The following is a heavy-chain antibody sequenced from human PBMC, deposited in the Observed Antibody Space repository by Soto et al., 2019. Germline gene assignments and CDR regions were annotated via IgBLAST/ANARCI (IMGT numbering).Heavy chain of an antibody. CDR3: ARRGDIVVVPGYFDY. CDR2: IYYSGST. D-gene: IGHD2-2*01. J-gene: IGHJ4*02. V-gene: IGHV4-39*01. CDR1: GGSISSSSYY. Sequence: QLQLQESGPGLVKPSETLSLTCTVSGGSISSSSYYWGWIRQPPGKGLEWIGSIYYSGSTYYNPSLKSRVTISVDTSKNQFSLKLSSVTAADTAVYYCARRGDIVVVPGYFDYWGQGTLVTVSS.